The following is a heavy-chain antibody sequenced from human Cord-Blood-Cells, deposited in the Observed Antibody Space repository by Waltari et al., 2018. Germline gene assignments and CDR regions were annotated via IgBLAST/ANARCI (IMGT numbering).Heavy chain of an antibody. D-gene: IGHD3-10*01. Sequence: QLQLQESGPGLVKPSETLSLTCTVSGGSIRSSSYYCGWIRQPPGKGLEWIGSIYYSGSTYYNPSLKSRVTISVDTSKNQFSLKLSSVTAADTAVYYCASVAPYITMVRGVIDYWGQGTLVTVSS. V-gene: IGHV4-39*01. CDR3: ASVAPYITMVRGVIDY. CDR2: IYYSGST. J-gene: IGHJ4*02. CDR1: GGSIRSSSYY.